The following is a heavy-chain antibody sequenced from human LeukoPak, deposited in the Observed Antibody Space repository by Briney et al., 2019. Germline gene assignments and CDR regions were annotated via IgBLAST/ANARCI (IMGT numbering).Heavy chain of an antibody. J-gene: IGHJ4*02. CDR2: ISPNSGGT. V-gene: IGHV1-2*02. CDR1: GYTFTGYY. D-gene: IGHD3-10*02. CDR3: ARDVPDY. Sequence: ASVKVSCKASGYTFTGYYIHWVRQAPGQGLEWMGWISPNSGGTNYAQKFQGRVTMTRDTSISTAYMELSSLRSDDTAVYYCARDVPDYWGQGTLVTVSS.